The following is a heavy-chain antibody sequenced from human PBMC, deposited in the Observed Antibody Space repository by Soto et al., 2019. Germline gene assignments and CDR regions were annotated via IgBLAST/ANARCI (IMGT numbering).Heavy chain of an antibody. CDR1: GYTFSDYY. CDR2: INPNSGDT. CDR3: ARESGGATATLDYYYFYMDV. Sequence: QVQLVQSGAEVKKPGASVTVSCKASGYTFSDYYLHWVRQAPGQGPEWMGRINPNSGDTKFAQKCQGRVTMTRATSVRTAFMELNWLKSDDTAVYYCARESGGATATLDYYYFYMDVWGKGTTVTVSS. V-gene: IGHV1-2*06. J-gene: IGHJ6*03. D-gene: IGHD5-12*01.